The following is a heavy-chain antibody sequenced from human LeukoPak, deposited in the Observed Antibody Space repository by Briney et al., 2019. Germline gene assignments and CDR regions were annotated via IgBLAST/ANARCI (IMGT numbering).Heavy chain of an antibody. V-gene: IGHV1-24*01. J-gene: IGHJ1*01. CDR3: ATVSYEDDYGDYAFQH. CDR2: FDPEDGET. CDR1: GYTLTELS. D-gene: IGHD4-17*01. Sequence: ASVKVSCKVSGYTLTELSMHWVRQAPGKGLEWMGGFDPEDGETIYAQKFQGRVTMTEDTSTDTAYMELSSLRSEDTAVYYCATVSYEDDYGDYAFQHWGQGTLVTVSS.